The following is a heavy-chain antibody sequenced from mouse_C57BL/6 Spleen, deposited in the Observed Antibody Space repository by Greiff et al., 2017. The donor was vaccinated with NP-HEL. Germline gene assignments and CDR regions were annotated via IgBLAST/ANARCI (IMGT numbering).Heavy chain of an antibody. CDR3: ARETTVVAFDY. V-gene: IGHV1-82*01. CDR1: GYAFSSSW. D-gene: IGHD1-1*01. Sequence: QVQLQQSGPELVKPGASVKISCKASGYAFSSSWMNWVKQRPGKGLEWIGRIYPGDGDTNYNGKFKGKATLTADKSSSTAYMQLSSLTSEDSAVYLCARETTVVAFDYWGQGTTLTVSS. J-gene: IGHJ2*01. CDR2: IYPGDGDT.